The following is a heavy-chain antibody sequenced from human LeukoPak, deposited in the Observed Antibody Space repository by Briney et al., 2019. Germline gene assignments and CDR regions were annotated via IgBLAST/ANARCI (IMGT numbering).Heavy chain of an antibody. J-gene: IGHJ4*02. D-gene: IGHD3-10*01. CDR3: AKDRRAGSYDY. CDR2: IGGSGTRT. V-gene: IGHV3-23*01. CDR1: GFTFSSYS. Sequence: SGGTLRLSCAASGFTFSSYSMNWVRQAPGKGLEWVSGIGGSGTRTYYADSVKGRFTISRDNSKNTLYLQMNSLGDEDTAVYYCAKDRRAGSYDYWGQGTLVTVSS.